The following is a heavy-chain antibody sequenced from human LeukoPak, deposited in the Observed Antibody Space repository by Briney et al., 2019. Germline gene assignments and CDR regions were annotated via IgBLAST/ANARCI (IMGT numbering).Heavy chain of an antibody. D-gene: IGHD1-20*01. CDR1: GDSVSSNNIA. CDR2: TYYKSKWNN. CDR3: ARYNWGAGRAIDI. Sequence: PSQTLPLTCPISGDSVSSNNIACNWITQSPSRGLVCLGRTYYKSKWNNAYAVSVKSRITHPPDTSKNQFSLQMNSVTPEDTAVYFCARYNWGAGRAIDIWGQETVVIVSS. J-gene: IGHJ3*02. V-gene: IGHV6-1*01.